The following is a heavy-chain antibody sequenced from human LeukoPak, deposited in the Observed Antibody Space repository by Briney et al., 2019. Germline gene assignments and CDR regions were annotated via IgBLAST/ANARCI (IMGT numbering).Heavy chain of an antibody. CDR2: IYYSGST. V-gene: IGHV4-39*07. CDR3: ATVTTFRLDY. J-gene: IGHJ4*02. D-gene: IGHD4-17*01. Sequence: SETLSLTCTVSGGSISSSSYYWGWIRQPPGKGLEWIGSIYYSGSTYYNPSLKSRVTISVDTSKNQFSLKLSSVTAADTAVYYCATVTTFRLDYWGQGTLVTASS. CDR1: GGSISSSSYY.